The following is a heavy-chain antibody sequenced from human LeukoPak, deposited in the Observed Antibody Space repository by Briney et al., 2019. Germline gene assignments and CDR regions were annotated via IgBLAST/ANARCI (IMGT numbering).Heavy chain of an antibody. V-gene: IGHV4-39*01. Sequence: PSETLSLTCTVSGGSISSSSYCWGWIRQPPGKGLEWIGSIYYSGSTYYNPSLKSRVTISVYTSKNQFSLKLSSVTAADTAVYYCARHKSDYGDYHAHWGQGTLVTVSS. CDR1: GGSISSSSYC. CDR2: IYYSGST. J-gene: IGHJ4*02. D-gene: IGHD4-17*01. CDR3: ARHKSDYGDYHAH.